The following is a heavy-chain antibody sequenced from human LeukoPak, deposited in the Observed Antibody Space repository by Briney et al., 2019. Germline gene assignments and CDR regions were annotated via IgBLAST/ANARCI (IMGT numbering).Heavy chain of an antibody. CDR1: GYTFTSYA. CDR3: ATYRQVLLPFES. D-gene: IGHD2-8*02. J-gene: IGHJ4*02. Sequence: ASVKVSCKASGYTFTSYAMHWVRQAPGQRLEWMGWINAGNGNTKYSQEFQGRVTITRDTSASTAYMELNSLRAEDTAIYYCATYRQVLLPFESWGQGTLVTVSS. V-gene: IGHV1-3*03. CDR2: INAGNGNT.